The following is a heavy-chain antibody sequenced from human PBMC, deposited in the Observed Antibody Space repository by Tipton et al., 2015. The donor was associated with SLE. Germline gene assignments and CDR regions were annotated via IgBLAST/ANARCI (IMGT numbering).Heavy chain of an antibody. J-gene: IGHJ5*02. CDR1: GGSISSGSYY. V-gene: IGHV4-61*09. Sequence: TLSLTCTVSGGSISSGSYYWSWIRQPAGKGLEWIGHIYTSGSTNYNPSLKSRVTISVDTSKNQFSLKLSSVTAADTAVYYCARLYRGSFGWFDPWGQGTLVTVSS. CDR3: ARLYRGSFGWFDP. D-gene: IGHD1-26*01. CDR2: IYTSGST.